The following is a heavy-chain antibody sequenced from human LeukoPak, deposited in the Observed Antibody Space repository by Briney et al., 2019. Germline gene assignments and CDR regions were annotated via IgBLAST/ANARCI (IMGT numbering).Heavy chain of an antibody. Sequence: GASVKVSCKASGYTFTSYDINWVRQATGQGLEWMGWMNPNSGNTGYAQKFQGRVTMTRNTSISTAYMELSSLRSEDTAVYYCARLIAAAGTPRFDYWGQGTLVTVSS. V-gene: IGHV1-8*01. CDR1: GYTFTSYD. CDR3: ARLIAAAGTPRFDY. D-gene: IGHD6-13*01. CDR2: MNPNSGNT. J-gene: IGHJ4*02.